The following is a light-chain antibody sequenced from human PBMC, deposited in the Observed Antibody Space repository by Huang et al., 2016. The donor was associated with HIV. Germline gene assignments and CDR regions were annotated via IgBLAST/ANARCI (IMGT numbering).Light chain of an antibody. V-gene: IGKV3-11*01. CDR3: QQRKYWPPIT. J-gene: IGKJ5*01. CDR1: QSVNSY. Sequence: ETVLTQFPATLSLSPGERATLSCRASQSVNSYLAWYQQKPGQTPRLLIYEASNRATGIPARFSGSGCGTDFTLTISSLEPEDFAVYYCQQRKYWPPITFGQGTRLEIK. CDR2: EAS.